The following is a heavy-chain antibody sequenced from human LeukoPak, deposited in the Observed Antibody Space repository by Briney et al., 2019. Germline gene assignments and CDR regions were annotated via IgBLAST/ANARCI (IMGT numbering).Heavy chain of an antibody. CDR3: AKDKAPTVTSNYYYYGMDV. D-gene: IGHD4-17*01. J-gene: IGHJ6*02. CDR2: ISAYNGNT. CDR1: GYTFTSYG. Sequence: ASVTVSCTASGYTFTSYGITWVRQAPGQGLEWMGWISAYNGNTNYVQKLQGRVTMTTDTSTSTAYMELRSLRSDDTAVYYCAKDKAPTVTSNYYYYGMDVWGQGTTVTVSS. V-gene: IGHV1-18*01.